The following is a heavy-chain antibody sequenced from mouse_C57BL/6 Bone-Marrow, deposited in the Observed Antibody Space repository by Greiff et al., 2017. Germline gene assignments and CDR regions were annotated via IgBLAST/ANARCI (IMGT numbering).Heavy chain of an antibody. CDR2: ICSGRSTI. Sequence: EVTLMESGGGLVKPGGSLKLSCAASGFTFSAYGLHWVRPAPEKGLWWVAYICSGRSTIYYADTVKGRFTISRDNAKNALFLQMTSLRSEATAMYYCARLSGFAYWGQGTLVTVSA. CDR3: ARLSGFAY. J-gene: IGHJ3*01. CDR1: GFTFSAYG. V-gene: IGHV5-17*01.